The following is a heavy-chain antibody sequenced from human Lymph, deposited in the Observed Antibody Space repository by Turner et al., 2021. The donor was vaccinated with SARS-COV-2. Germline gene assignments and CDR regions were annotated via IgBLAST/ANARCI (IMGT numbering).Heavy chain of an antibody. CDR2: ISGDGGST. CDR1: GFTFDDYA. CDR3: AKEGLSGRRLKFVPYFAY. J-gene: IGHJ4*02. Sequence: EVQLVESGGVVVQPGGSLRLSCAASGFTFDDYAMHWVRQAPGKGLEWVSLISGDGGSTYYADSVKGRFTISRDDSKNSLYLQINSLRTEDTALYYCAKEGLSGRRLKFVPYFAYWGQGTLVSVSS. V-gene: IGHV3-43*02. D-gene: IGHD2-21*01.